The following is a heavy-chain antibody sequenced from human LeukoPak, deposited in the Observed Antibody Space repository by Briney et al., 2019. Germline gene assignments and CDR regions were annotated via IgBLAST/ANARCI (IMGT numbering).Heavy chain of an antibody. D-gene: IGHD6-6*01. V-gene: IGHV4-38-2*01. CDR1: GHSFSSDSF. J-gene: IGHJ5*02. CDR3: ARASRPSNSWFDP. Sequence: SETLSLTCGVSGHSFSSDSFWGWIRQPPGQGLEWIGSIHERGSTFYNPSFKSRVTISIDTSKNQFSLNVNSVTAADTAVYYCARASRPSNSWFDPWGQGTVVTVSS. CDR2: IHERGST.